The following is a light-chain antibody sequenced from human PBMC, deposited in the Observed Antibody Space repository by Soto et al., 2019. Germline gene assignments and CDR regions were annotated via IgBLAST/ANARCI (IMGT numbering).Light chain of an antibody. J-gene: IGKJ1*01. CDR3: QQSYSTPGT. CDR2: AAS. CDR1: QSISSY. Sequence: DIQITQSPSSLSASVGARVTITCRASQSISSYLNWYQQKPGKAPKLLIYAASSVHSGVPSRFSGSGSGTDFTLSISSLQPEDFATYYCQQSYSTPGTFGQGNKVEIK. V-gene: IGKV1-39*01.